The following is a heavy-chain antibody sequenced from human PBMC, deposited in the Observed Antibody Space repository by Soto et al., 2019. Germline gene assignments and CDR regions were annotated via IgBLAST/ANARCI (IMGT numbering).Heavy chain of an antibody. J-gene: IGHJ6*02. V-gene: IGHV3-15*01. CDR1: GFTFSNAW. Sequence: PRGSLRLSCTVSGFTFSNAWMTWVRQAPGKGLEWVGRIKSKTDDGTTDYAAPVKGRFTISRDDSRNTLYLQMNSLKTEDTAVYYCTTDSSSWAYYYYYGMDVWGQGTTVAVSS. CDR3: TTDSSSWAYYYYYGMDV. D-gene: IGHD2-2*01. CDR2: IKSKTDDGTT.